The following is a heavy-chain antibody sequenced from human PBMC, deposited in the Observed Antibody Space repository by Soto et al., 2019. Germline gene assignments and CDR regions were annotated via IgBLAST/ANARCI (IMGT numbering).Heavy chain of an antibody. V-gene: IGHV3-64D*08. CDR3: VKDLRYSGYDTCFDY. CDR2: ISNNGGST. J-gene: IGHJ4*02. Sequence: GGSLRLSCSASGFTFSSCAMHWVRQAPGKGLEYVSAISNNGGSTYYAGSVKGRFTISRDNSKNTLYLQMSSLRGEDTAVYYCVKDLRYSGYDTCFDYWGQGTLVTVSS. CDR1: GFTFSSCA. D-gene: IGHD5-12*01.